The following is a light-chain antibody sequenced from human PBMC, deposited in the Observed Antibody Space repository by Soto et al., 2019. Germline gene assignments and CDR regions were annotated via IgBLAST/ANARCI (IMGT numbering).Light chain of an antibody. CDR1: QTVSTN. J-gene: IGKJ2*01. Sequence: EIVMTQSQVTLSASPGERATLSCRASQTVSTNLAWYQQRPGQAPRLLIYGASTRVTGIPPRFSGSGSGTDFTLTISSLQSEDFVVYFCRQYTNWPQNFGQGTKLEIK. V-gene: IGKV3-15*01. CDR3: RQYTNWPQN. CDR2: GAS.